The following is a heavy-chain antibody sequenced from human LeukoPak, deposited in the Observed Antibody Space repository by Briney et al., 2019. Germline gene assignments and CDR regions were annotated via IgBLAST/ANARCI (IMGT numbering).Heavy chain of an antibody. D-gene: IGHD2-2*01. J-gene: IGHJ4*02. V-gene: IGHV1-2*02. Sequence: AASVKVSCTASGYTFTGYYMHWVRQAPGQGLEWMWWINPNSGGTNYAQRFQGRVTMTRDTSISTAYMELSRLRSDDTAVYYCARVHLQYFSTSLGYWGQGTLVTVSS. CDR1: GYTFTGYY. CDR2: INPNSGGT. CDR3: ARVHLQYFSTSLGY.